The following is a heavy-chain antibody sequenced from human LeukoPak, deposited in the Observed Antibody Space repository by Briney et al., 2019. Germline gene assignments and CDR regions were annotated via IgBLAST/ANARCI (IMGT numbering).Heavy chain of an antibody. J-gene: IGHJ5*02. D-gene: IGHD2-15*01. CDR3: ARAMVVAARNWNWFDP. CDR2: IIPIFGTA. V-gene: IGHV1-69*06. Sequence: SVRVSCKASGGTFSSYAISWVRQAPGQGPEWMGGIIPIFGTANYAQKFQGRVTITADKSTSTAYMELSSLRSEDTAVYYCARAMVVAARNWNWFDPWGQGTLVTVSS. CDR1: GGTFSSYA.